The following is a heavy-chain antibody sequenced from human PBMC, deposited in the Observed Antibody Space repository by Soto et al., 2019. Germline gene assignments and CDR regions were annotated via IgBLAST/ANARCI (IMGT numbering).Heavy chain of an antibody. Sequence: EVQLEESGGGSVQLGESLRVSCVASGFTFRNQWMHWVRQVPGKGLVWVCRINGDGTRASYADFVKGRFTISRDNAQNLLFLHLKSPRVDDTGFYHCARGGAAGRVDAIDIWGPGTTVAVSS. CDR1: GFTFRNQW. CDR2: INGDGTRA. V-gene: IGHV3-74*01. J-gene: IGHJ3*02. D-gene: IGHD3-10*01. CDR3: ARGGAAGRVDAIDI.